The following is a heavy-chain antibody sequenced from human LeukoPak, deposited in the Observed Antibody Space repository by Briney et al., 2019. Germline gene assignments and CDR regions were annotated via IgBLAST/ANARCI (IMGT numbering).Heavy chain of an antibody. V-gene: IGHV1-2*02. D-gene: IGHD6-19*01. CDR3: ARERDDSSGWYSPPNWFDP. CDR1: GYTFTGYY. Sequence: ASVKVSCKASGYTFTGYYMHWVRQAPGQGLEWMGWINPNSGGTNYAQKFQGRVTMTRDTSISTAYMELSRLRSDDTAVYYCARERDDSSGWYSPPNWFDPWGQGTLVTVSS. CDR2: INPNSGGT. J-gene: IGHJ5*02.